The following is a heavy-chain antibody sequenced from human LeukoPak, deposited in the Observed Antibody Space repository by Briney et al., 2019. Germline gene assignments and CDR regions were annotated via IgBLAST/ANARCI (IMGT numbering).Heavy chain of an antibody. CDR2: TNPRSGNT. J-gene: IGHJ4*02. Sequence: ASVTVSCTPSVYTFTIYWLHWVRQAPGQGLEWMGITNPRSGNTAYAQKFQGRITMTRDTSTSTVYMELRSLTSGHTAIYYCARDKDSSGWYGGFDGWGQGTLVTVSS. V-gene: IGHV1-46*01. D-gene: IGHD6-19*01. CDR3: ARDKDSSGWYGGFDG. CDR1: VYTFTIYW.